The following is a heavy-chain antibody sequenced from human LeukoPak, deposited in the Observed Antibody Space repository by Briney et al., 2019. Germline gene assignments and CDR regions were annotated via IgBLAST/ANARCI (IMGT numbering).Heavy chain of an antibody. D-gene: IGHD5-18*01. Sequence: PSETLSLTCTVSGGSISNYYWSWIRQPPGKELEWIGYIYYSGSTNYNPSLKSRVTISVDTSKNQFSLKLSSVTAADTAVYYCARGSSRLWLALLWYWGQGTLVTVSS. CDR2: IYYSGST. CDR1: GGSISNYY. V-gene: IGHV4-59*12. J-gene: IGHJ4*02. CDR3: ARGSSRLWLALLWY.